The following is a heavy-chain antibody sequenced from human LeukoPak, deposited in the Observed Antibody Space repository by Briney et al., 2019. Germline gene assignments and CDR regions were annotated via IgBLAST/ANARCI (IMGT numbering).Heavy chain of an antibody. CDR1: GYSFTSYW. D-gene: IGHD2-15*01. CDR3: ARQDCSGGSCYFPNWFDP. V-gene: IGHV5-51*01. CDR2: IYPGDSDT. Sequence: GESLKISCKGSGYSFTSYWIGWVRQMPGKGLEWMGIIYPGDSDTRYSPSFQGQVTISADKSISIAYLQWSSLKASDTAMYYCARQDCSGGSCYFPNWFDPWGQGTLVTVSS. J-gene: IGHJ5*02.